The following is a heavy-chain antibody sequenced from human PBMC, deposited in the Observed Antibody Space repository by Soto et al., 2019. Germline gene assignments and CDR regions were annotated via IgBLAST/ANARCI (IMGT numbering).Heavy chain of an antibody. J-gene: IGHJ4*02. CDR1: GFTFSSYA. CDR2: ISYDGSNK. D-gene: IGHD3-3*01. Sequence: GGSLRLSCAASGFTFSSYAMHWVRQAPGKGLEWVAVISYDGSNKYYADSVKGRFTISRDNSKNTLYLQMNSLRAEDTAVYYCARAMYYDFWSGYLAYWGQGTLVTVSS. V-gene: IGHV3-30-3*01. CDR3: ARAMYYDFWSGYLAY.